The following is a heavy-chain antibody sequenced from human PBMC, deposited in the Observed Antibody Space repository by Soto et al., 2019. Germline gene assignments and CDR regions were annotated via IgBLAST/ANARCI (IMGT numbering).Heavy chain of an antibody. D-gene: IGHD2-21*02. CDR2: IIPIFGTA. CDR1: GGTFSSYA. Sequence: QVQLVQSGAEVKKPGSSVKVSCKASGGTFSSYAISWVRQAPGQGLEWMGGIIPIFGTANYAQKFQGRVTISADESTSTVYMELSSLRSEDAAXXXXXXXXTTVVTWYFDLWGRGTLVT. J-gene: IGHJ2*01. V-gene: IGHV1-69*01. CDR3: XXXXTTVVTWYFDL.